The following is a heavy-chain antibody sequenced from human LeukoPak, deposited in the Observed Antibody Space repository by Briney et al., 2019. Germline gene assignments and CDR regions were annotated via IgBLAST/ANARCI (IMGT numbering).Heavy chain of an antibody. CDR1: GGSVSSYY. CDR3: ARHGRSGGYYTWFDP. V-gene: IGHV4-59*02. J-gene: IGHJ5*02. Sequence: SETLSLTCTVSGGSVSSYYWSWIRQPPGQGLEWIGYISDSGSTNYNPFLKSRIAISVDTAGNQFSLWLSSVTAADTAVYYCARHGRSGGYYTWFDPWGQGTLVTVSS. D-gene: IGHD1-26*01. CDR2: ISDSGST.